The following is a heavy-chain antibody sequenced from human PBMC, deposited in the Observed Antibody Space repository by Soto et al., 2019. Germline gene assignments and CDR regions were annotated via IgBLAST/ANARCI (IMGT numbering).Heavy chain of an antibody. CDR3: AKVNAKDGPASLTYYYYSSGHCGTDV. CDR1: GFTFSRYA. CDR2: ISGSGGST. Sequence: GSLELACAASGFTFSRYAMSCGRQAPGKGLEWVSAISGSGGSTYYADSVKGRFTISRDNSKKTLYLQMNSLRAEDKAVYYCAKVNAKDGPASLTYYYYSSGHCGTDVWRKGTTFSLSS. J-gene: IGHJ6*04. D-gene: IGHD3-22*01. V-gene: IGHV3-23*01.